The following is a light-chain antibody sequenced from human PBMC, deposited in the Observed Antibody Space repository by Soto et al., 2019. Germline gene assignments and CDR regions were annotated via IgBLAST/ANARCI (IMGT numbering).Light chain of an antibody. CDR3: HQYAASPRT. V-gene: IGKV3-20*01. Sequence: EIVLTQSPGTLSLSPRERATLSCRASQSVSNAYLAWYQHKVGQSPRLLIYGASNRAPGIPDRFSGSGSGKDFTLTHSRLEPEDFAVYYCHQYAASPRTFGQGTQVEVK. CDR1: QSVSNAY. CDR2: GAS. J-gene: IGKJ1*01.